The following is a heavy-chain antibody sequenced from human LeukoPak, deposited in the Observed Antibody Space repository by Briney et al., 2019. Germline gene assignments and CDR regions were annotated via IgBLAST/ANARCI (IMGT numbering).Heavy chain of an antibody. Sequence: GGSLRLSCAASGFTFSSYGMHWVRQAPGKGLEWEAVISYDGSNKYYADSVKGRFTISRDNSKNTLYLQMNSLRAEDTAVYYCAKDGVSDIVSHYFDYWGQGTLVTVSS. CDR2: ISYDGSNK. J-gene: IGHJ4*02. D-gene: IGHD5/OR15-5a*01. CDR3: AKDGVSDIVSHYFDY. V-gene: IGHV3-30*18. CDR1: GFTFSSYG.